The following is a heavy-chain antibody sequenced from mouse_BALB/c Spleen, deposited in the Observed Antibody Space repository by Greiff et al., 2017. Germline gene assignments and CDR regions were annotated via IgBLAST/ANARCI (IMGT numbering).Heavy chain of an antibody. V-gene: IGHV14-1*02. CDR2: IDPENGNT. CDR3: VDGTTSYARDY. Sequence: VQLQQSGAELVRPGALVKLSCKASGFNIKDYYMHWVKQRPEQGLEWIGWIDPENGNTIYDPKFQGKASITADTSSNTAYLQLSSLTSEDTAVYYCVDGTTSYARDYWGQGTSVTVSS. D-gene: IGHD1-1*01. CDR1: GFNIKDYY. J-gene: IGHJ4*01.